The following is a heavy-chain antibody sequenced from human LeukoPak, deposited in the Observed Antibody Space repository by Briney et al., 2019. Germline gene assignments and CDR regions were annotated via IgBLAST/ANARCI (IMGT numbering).Heavy chain of an antibody. D-gene: IGHD3-22*01. CDR3: ARDSDSSGYLLDY. CDR1: GGSFSGYY. CDR2: INHSGST. Sequence: PSETLSLTCAVYGGSFSGYYWSWIRQPPGKGLEWIGEINHSGSTNYNPSLKSRVTISVDTSKNQFSLKLSSVTAADTAVYYCARDSDSSGYLLDYWGQGTLVTVS. V-gene: IGHV4-34*01. J-gene: IGHJ4*02.